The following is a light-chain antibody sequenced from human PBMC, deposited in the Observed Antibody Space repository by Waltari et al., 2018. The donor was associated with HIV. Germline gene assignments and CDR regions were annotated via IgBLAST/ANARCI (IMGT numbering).Light chain of an antibody. CDR1: SSNIGAGYD. V-gene: IGLV1-40*01. CDR2: WNS. Sequence: QSVLTQPPSVSGAPGQRVTISCTGSSSNIGAGYDVHWYQQPPGTAPKLLIYWNSNRPAGRPDRFAGSKSGTSASLDITGLQAEDEADYYCQSYDSSLSGWVFGGGTKLTVL. CDR3: QSYDSSLSGWV. J-gene: IGLJ3*02.